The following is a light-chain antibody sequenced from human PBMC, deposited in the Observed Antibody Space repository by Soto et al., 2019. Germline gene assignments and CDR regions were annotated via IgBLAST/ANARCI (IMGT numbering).Light chain of an antibody. J-gene: IGLJ1*01. CDR2: EVT. Sequence: QSASVSGSPGQSITISCTGTSGDIGSYNRVSWYQQHPGKAPKLIIYEVTDRPSGVSNRFSGSKSGNTASLTISGLQAEDEAEYYCSSYTNINTRACVFGTGTKVTVL. CDR3: SSYTNINTRACV. CDR1: SGDIGSYNR. V-gene: IGLV2-14*01.